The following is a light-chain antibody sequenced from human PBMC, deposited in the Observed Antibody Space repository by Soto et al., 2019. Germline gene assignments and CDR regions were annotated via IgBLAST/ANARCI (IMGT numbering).Light chain of an antibody. Sequence: KVVTQSLVILSVCPGDRAAISCRAGQSVSNNLAWYQQKPGQTPRLVIYGASNRATGVPARFSGSGSGTDFTLTISSLQSEDFAVYYCLQYDDWHRTFGQGTKVDI. CDR2: GAS. CDR3: LQYDDWHRT. V-gene: IGKV3-15*01. CDR1: QSVSNN. J-gene: IGKJ1*01.